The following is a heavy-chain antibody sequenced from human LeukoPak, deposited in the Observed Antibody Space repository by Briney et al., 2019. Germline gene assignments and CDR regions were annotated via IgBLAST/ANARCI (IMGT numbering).Heavy chain of an antibody. V-gene: IGHV3-11*01. J-gene: IGHJ4*02. CDR2: ICDSGRTI. D-gene: IGHD3-22*01. CDR3: ARDRLGDYDHSGYYDK. CDR1: GFTFSDYY. Sequence: GVSLRLSCAASGFTFSDYYMSWIRQSPGKGLEGVSYICDSGRTIYYADSVKGRFTISRDNAKNSVYLQMNNLRAEDTAVYYCARDRLGDYDHSGYYDKWGQGTLVTVSS.